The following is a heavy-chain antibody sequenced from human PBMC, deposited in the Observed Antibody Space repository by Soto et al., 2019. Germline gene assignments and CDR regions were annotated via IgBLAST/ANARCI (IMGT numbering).Heavy chain of an antibody. CDR1: GFTFSSYA. D-gene: IGHD6-19*01. CDR2: ISGSGGST. J-gene: IGHJ4*02. V-gene: IGHV3-23*01. Sequence: PGGTLRLTCAAFGFTFSSYAMSWVRQAPGKGLEWVSAISGSGGSTYYADSLKGRFTISRDKSKNTLFLQMSSQRAEDTAVFYCAKEAVSGWYYFDYWGPGTLVTVSS. CDR3: AKEAVSGWYYFDY.